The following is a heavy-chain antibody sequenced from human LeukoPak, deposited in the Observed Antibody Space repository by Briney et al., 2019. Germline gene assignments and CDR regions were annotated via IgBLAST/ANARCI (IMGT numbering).Heavy chain of an antibody. CDR2: IIPIFGTA. CDR1: GGTFSSYA. V-gene: IGHV1-69*05. J-gene: IGHJ5*02. Sequence: GSSVKVSCKASGGTFSSYAISWVRQAPGQGLEWMGGIIPIFGTANYAQKFQGRVTITTDGSTSTAYMELSSLRSEDTAVYYCASSIAAAGTDNWFDPWGQGTLVTVSS. CDR3: ASSIAAAGTDNWFDP. D-gene: IGHD6-13*01.